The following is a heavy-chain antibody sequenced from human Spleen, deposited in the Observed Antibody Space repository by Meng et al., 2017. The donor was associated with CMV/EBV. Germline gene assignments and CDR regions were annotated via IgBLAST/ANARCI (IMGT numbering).Heavy chain of an antibody. J-gene: IGHJ4*02. CDR2: ISGSGGGT. CDR3: AKGGYNSGRYYFDY. Sequence: GGSLRLSCAASGFTSSSYAMSWVRQAPGKGLEWVSAISGSGGGTYSADSVKGRFTISRDNSKNMLYLQMNSLRGEDTAVYYCAKGGYNSGRYYFDYWGQGTLVTVSS. V-gene: IGHV3-23*01. D-gene: IGHD6-19*01. CDR1: GFTSSSYA.